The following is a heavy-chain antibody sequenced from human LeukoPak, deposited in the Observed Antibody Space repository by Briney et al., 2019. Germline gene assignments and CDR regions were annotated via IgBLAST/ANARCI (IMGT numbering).Heavy chain of an antibody. D-gene: IGHD3-10*01. CDR1: GYTFTGYY. V-gene: IGHV1-2*02. CDR3: ATEANVLLWFGELRYFDY. J-gene: IGHJ4*02. Sequence: GASVKVSCKASGYTFTGYYMHWVRQAPGQGLEWMGWINPNSGGTNYAQKFQGRVTMTRDTSISTAYMEPSSLRSEDTAVYYCATEANVLLWFGELRYFDYWGQGTLVTVSS. CDR2: INPNSGGT.